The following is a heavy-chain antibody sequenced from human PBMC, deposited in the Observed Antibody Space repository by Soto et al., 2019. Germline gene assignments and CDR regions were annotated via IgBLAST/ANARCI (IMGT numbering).Heavy chain of an antibody. CDR2: ISSSSSYI. V-gene: IGHV3-21*01. Sequence: GGSLRLSCAASGFTFSSYSMNWVRQAPGKGLEWVSSISSSSSYIYYADSVKGRFTISRDNAKNSLYLQMNSLRAEDTAVYYCAREGEDGCELLRSNAFDIWGQGTMVTVSS. CDR3: AREGEDGCELLRSNAFDI. CDR1: GFTFSSYS. J-gene: IGHJ3*02. D-gene: IGHD1-26*01.